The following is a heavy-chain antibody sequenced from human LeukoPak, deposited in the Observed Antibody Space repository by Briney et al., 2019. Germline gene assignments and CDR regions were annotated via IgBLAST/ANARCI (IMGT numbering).Heavy chain of an antibody. CDR1: GFDLTTYA. Sequence: GGSLRLSCAASGFDLTTYAMTWVRQAPAKGLEWVSSIRIGGGGTYYADSVKGRFTTSRDNSENTLHLQMNNLGVEDTARYFCARCMVLSQGWCNWFDPWGQGTLVTVSS. D-gene: IGHD6-13*01. CDR2: IRIGGGGT. CDR3: ARCMVLSQGWCNWFDP. J-gene: IGHJ5*02. V-gene: IGHV3-23*01.